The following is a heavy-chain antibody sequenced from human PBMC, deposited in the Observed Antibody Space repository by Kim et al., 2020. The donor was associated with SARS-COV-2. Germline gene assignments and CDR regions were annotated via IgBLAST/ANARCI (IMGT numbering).Heavy chain of an antibody. D-gene: IGHD2-21*02. J-gene: IGHJ6*02. CDR2: ISGSGGST. V-gene: IGHV3-23*01. Sequence: GGSLRLSCAASGFTFSSYAMSWVRQAPGKGLEWVSAISGSGGSTYYADSVKGRFTISRDNSKNTLYLQMNSLRAEDTAVYYCAKDLAYCGGDCYFSYYGMDVWGQGTTVTVSS. CDR1: GFTFSSYA. CDR3: AKDLAYCGGDCYFSYYGMDV.